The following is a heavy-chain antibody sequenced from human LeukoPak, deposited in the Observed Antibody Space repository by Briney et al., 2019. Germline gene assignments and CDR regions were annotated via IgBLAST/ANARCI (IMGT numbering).Heavy chain of an antibody. CDR2: IYGSGST. J-gene: IGHJ4*02. Sequence: PSQNLSLTCTVSGGSIGSGGYYWSWIRQHPGKGLEWIGFIYGSGSTYYKSSLKSRVTISVDTSKNQFSLKLTSVTAADTAVYYCARWGFTRYCSGGSCYGGDYWGQGTLVTVSS. V-gene: IGHV4-31*03. CDR3: ARWGFTRYCSGGSCYGGDY. CDR1: GGSIGSGGYY. D-gene: IGHD2-15*01.